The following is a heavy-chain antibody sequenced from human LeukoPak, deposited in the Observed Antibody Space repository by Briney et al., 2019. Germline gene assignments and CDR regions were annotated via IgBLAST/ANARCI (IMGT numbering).Heavy chain of an antibody. CDR2: INHSGST. CDR3: ARESSGWSYGMDV. Sequence: SETLSLTCAVYGGSFSGYYWSWIRQPPGKGLEWIGEINHSGSTNYNPSLKSRVTISVDTSKNQFSLKLSSVTAADTAVYYCARESSGWSYGMDVWGQGTTVTVSS. CDR1: GGSFSGYY. D-gene: IGHD6-19*01. J-gene: IGHJ6*02. V-gene: IGHV4-34*01.